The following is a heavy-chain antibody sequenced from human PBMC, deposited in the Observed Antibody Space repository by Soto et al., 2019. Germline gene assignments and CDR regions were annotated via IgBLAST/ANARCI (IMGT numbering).Heavy chain of an antibody. CDR1: GGSINNYY. J-gene: IGHJ4*02. CDR3: ARGPGTPFDY. CDR2: IYYSGST. V-gene: IGHV4-59*01. D-gene: IGHD1-7*01. Sequence: SETLSLTCTVSGGSINNYYWSWIRQPPGKGLEWIGYIYYSGSTNYNPSLNSRVTISVDTSKNQFSLKLSSVTAADTAVYYCARGPGTPFDYWGQGTLVTV.